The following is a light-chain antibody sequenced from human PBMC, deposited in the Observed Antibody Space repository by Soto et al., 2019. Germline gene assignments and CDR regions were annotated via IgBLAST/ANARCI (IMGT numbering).Light chain of an antibody. V-gene: IGKV1-39*01. Sequence: DIQMTQSPSSLSASVGDRVTITCRASQTISNFLNWYQQRSGEAPKLLLYDVSTLQTGVPSRFSGSGSGTDFSLTISSLQPEDLGTYYCQQTFSTSITFGHGTRLEIK. CDR1: QTISNF. J-gene: IGKJ5*01. CDR3: QQTFSTSIT. CDR2: DVS.